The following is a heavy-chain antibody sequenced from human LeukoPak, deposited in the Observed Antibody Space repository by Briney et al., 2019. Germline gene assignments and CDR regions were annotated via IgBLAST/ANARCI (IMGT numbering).Heavy chain of an antibody. J-gene: IGHJ6*02. V-gene: IGHV1-69*04. CDR1: GGTFSSYA. Sequence: SVKVSCKASGGTFSSYAISWVRQAPGQGLEWIGRIIPILGIANYAQKFQGRVTITADKSTSTAYMELSSLRSEDTAVYYCAGVYGSGSYYYYGMDVWGQGTTVTVSS. CDR2: IIPILGIA. CDR3: AGVYGSGSYYYYGMDV. D-gene: IGHD3-10*01.